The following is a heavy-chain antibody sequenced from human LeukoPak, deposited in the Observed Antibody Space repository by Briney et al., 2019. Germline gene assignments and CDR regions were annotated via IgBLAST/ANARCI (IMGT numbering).Heavy chain of an antibody. D-gene: IGHD2-2*03. V-gene: IGHV4-39*02. CDR3: ARLWIVATWFDA. CDR1: NGSMTSDSYY. J-gene: IGHJ5*02. CDR2: ILYSGKT. Sequence: SETLSLTCSVSNGSMTSDSYYWAWVRQPPGKGLEWIGSILYSGKTYYSASLKSRVTVSLDTSKKNFSLRLSSVTAADTAVYYCARLWIVATWFDAWGQGVLVSVSS.